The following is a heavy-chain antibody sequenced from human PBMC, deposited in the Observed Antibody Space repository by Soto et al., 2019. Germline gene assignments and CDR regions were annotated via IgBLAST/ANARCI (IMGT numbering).Heavy chain of an antibody. J-gene: IGHJ3*02. CDR3: AHPRGYGVFDAHDI. D-gene: IGHD4-17*01. CDR1: GFTFGTYA. V-gene: IGHV3-23*01. CDR2: ISATGGIT. Sequence: PGGSLRLSCSASGFTFGTYAMSWVRQAPGKGLEWVSAISATGGITYYADSVKGRFTISRDNPMNALHLQMNSLRVEDTAVYYCAHPRGYGVFDAHDIWGQGTMVTVSS.